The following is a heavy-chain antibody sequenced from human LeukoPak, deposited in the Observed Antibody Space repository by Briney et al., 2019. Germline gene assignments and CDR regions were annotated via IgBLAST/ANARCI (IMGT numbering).Heavy chain of an antibody. J-gene: IGHJ5*02. D-gene: IGHD3-10*01. CDR2: INSDGNRT. V-gene: IGHV3-74*01. CDR1: GFTFNSYW. Sequence: GGSLRLSCAASGFTFNSYWMHWVRQAPGKGLVWVSRINSDGNRTAYADSVKGRFSISRDNAKNTLYLQMNSLRVEDTAVYYCARGYGDWFDPWGQGTLVTVSS. CDR3: ARGYGDWFDP.